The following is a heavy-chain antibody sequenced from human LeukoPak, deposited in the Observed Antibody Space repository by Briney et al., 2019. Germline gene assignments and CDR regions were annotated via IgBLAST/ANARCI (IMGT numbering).Heavy chain of an antibody. Sequence: GGSLRLSCAASGFTFSGSAIHWVRQASGKGPEWVGRIRSKANSYATSSAASVKGRFTISRDDSKKTAYLQMNSLKTEDTAVYYCTRDYGVLFDYWGQGTLVTVSS. CDR3: TRDYGVLFDY. CDR2: IRSKANSYAT. D-gene: IGHD4-17*01. J-gene: IGHJ4*02. V-gene: IGHV3-73*01. CDR1: GFTFSGSA.